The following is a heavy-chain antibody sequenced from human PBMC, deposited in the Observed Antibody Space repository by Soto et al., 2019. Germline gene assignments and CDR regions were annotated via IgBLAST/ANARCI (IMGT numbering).Heavy chain of an antibody. CDR3: ARVASSDHLFYYYYYMDV. Sequence: GGSLRLSCAASGFTFSDYYMSWIRQAPGKGLEWVSYISSSGSTIYYADSVKGRFTISRDNAKNSLYLQMNSLRAEDTAVYYCARVASSDHLFYYYYYMDVWVKRTTVTVSS. CDR2: ISSSGSTI. V-gene: IGHV3-11*01. J-gene: IGHJ6*03. D-gene: IGHD3-10*01. CDR1: GFTFSDYY.